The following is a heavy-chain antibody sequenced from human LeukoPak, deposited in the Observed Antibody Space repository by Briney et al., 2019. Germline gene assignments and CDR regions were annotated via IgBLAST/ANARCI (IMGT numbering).Heavy chain of an antibody. CDR2: IIPIFGTA. CDR1: GGTFSSYA. J-gene: IGHJ5*02. V-gene: IGHV1-69*05. CDR3: ASGAARPWSDWFDP. D-gene: IGHD6-6*01. Sequence: ASVKVSCKASGGTFSSYAISWVRQAPGQGLEWMGGIIPIFGTANYAQKFQGRVTITTDESTSTAYMELSSLRSEDTAVYYCASGAARPWSDWFDPWGQGTHVTVSS.